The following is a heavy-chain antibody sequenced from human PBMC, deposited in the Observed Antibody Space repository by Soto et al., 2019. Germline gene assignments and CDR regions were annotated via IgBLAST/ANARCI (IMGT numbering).Heavy chain of an antibody. CDR3: AADSPLLGLANYYYYYGMDV. V-gene: IGHV1-58*01. CDR1: GFTFTSSA. Sequence: QMQLVQSGPEVKKPGTSVKVSCKASGFTFTSSAVQWVRQARGQRLEWIGWIVVGSGNTNYAQKFQERVTITRDMSTSTAYMELSSLRSEDTAVYYCAADSPLLGLANYYYYYGMDVWGQGTTVTVSS. J-gene: IGHJ6*02. D-gene: IGHD1-26*01. CDR2: IVVGSGNT.